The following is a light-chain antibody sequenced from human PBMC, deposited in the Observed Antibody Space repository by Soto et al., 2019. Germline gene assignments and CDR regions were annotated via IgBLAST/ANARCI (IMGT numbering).Light chain of an antibody. V-gene: IGLV2-23*01. Sequence: QSALTQPASVSGSPGQSITISCTGTSSDVGSYNLVSWYQQHPGKAPKLMIYEGSKRPSGVSNRLYGSKSGNKASLTISGLQAEDEADYYCCSYAGSSTYVLGTGKKVTAL. CDR3: CSYAGSSTYV. CDR2: EGS. J-gene: IGLJ1*01. CDR1: SSDVGSYNL.